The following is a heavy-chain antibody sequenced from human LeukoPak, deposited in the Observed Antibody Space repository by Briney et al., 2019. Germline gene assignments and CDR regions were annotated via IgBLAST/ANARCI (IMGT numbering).Heavy chain of an antibody. Sequence: WETLSLTCTVSGGSISSYYWSWIRQPPGKGLEWIGYIYYSGSTNYNPSLKSRVTISVDTSKNQFSLKLSSVTAADTAVYYCAREGYCSSTSCYGVDYWGQGTLVTVSS. CDR2: IYYSGST. CDR3: AREGYCSSTSCYGVDY. CDR1: GGSISSYY. V-gene: IGHV4-59*01. D-gene: IGHD2-2*01. J-gene: IGHJ4*02.